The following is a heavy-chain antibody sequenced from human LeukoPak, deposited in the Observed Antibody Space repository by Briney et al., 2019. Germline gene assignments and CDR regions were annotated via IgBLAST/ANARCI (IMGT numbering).Heavy chain of an antibody. CDR1: DGSFSGYY. J-gene: IGHJ4*02. Sequence: SETLSLTCAVYDGSFSGYYWNWIRQPPGKGLEWIGEINHSGSTNYNPSLKSRVTISVDTSKNQFSLKLSSVTAADTAVYYCARITLSMYSSTKDSAGFDYWGQGTLVTVSS. V-gene: IGHV4-34*01. CDR3: ARITLSMYSSTKDSAGFDY. CDR2: INHSGST. D-gene: IGHD6-13*01.